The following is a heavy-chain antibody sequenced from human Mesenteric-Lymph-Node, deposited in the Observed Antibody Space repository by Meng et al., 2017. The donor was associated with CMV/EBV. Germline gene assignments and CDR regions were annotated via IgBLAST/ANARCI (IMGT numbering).Heavy chain of an antibody. CDR2: ISWNSGSI. Sequence: GGSLRLSCAASGFTYDNYGLHWVRQAPGKGLEWVSGISWNSGSIGYADSVKGRFTISRDNAKNSLYLQMNSLRAEDTALYYCAGRSTSCYRCAFDIWGQGTMVT. D-gene: IGHD2-2*01. CDR1: GFTYDNYG. J-gene: IGHJ3*02. CDR3: AGRSTSCYRCAFDI. V-gene: IGHV3-9*01.